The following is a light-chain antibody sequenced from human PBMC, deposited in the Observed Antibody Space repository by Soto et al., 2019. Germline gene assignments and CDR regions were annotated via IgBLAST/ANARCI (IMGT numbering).Light chain of an antibody. CDR1: QSVSHY. V-gene: IGKV1-5*01. J-gene: IGKJ1*01. Sequence: DIQMTLSPSTLSASVGDRVTITCRTSQSVSHYLAWYQQKPGIAPKVLIYDASSLESGVPSRFRGSGSGTEFTLTISSLQPDDFATYYCQHYDSYPWTFGRGTKVEVK. CDR2: DAS. CDR3: QHYDSYPWT.